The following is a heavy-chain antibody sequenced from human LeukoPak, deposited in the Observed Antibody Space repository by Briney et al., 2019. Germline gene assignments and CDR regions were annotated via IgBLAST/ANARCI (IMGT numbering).Heavy chain of an antibody. CDR3: ARDERDYFDY. Sequence: PGGSLRLSCAASGFTFSSYGMHWVRQAPGKGLECVAVIWYDGSNKYYADSVKGRFTISRDNSKNTLYLQMNSLRAEDTAVYYCARDERDYFDYWGQGTLVTVSS. V-gene: IGHV3-33*01. J-gene: IGHJ4*02. CDR2: IWYDGSNK. CDR1: GFTFSSYG.